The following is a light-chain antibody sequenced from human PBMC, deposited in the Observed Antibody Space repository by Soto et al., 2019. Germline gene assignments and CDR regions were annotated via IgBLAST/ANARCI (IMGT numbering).Light chain of an antibody. CDR1: QSISSN. V-gene: IGKV3-15*01. CDR3: QQYNNWPRWT. Sequence: EIVMTQSPGTLSVSPGERATLSCRASQSISSNLAWYQQKPGQAPKVLIYGASTRATGIPVRFSGSGSGTEFTLTISSLQSEDVAVYYCQQYNNWPRWTFGQGTKVEIK. J-gene: IGKJ1*01. CDR2: GAS.